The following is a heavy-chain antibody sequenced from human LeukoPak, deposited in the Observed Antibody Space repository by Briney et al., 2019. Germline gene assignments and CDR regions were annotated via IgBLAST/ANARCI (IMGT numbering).Heavy chain of an antibody. CDR2: ISYDGSNK. CDR3: ARDPYYYDSSGYYYSYFDY. Sequence: GRSLRLSCAASGFTFSSYAMHWVRQAPGKGLEWVAVISYDGSNKYYADSVKGRFTISRDNSKNTLYLQMNSLRAEDTAVYYCARDPYYYDSSGYYYSYFDYWGQGTLVTVSS. J-gene: IGHJ4*02. V-gene: IGHV3-30*04. D-gene: IGHD3-22*01. CDR1: GFTFSSYA.